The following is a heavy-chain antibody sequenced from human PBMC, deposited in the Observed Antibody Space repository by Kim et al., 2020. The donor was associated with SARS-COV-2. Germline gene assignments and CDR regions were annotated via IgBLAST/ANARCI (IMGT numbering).Heavy chain of an antibody. CDR3: AKDGWTLDYYDSSGSTQGENYFDY. V-gene: IGHV3-9*01. D-gene: IGHD3-22*01. CDR1: GFTFDDYA. J-gene: IGHJ4*02. Sequence: GGSLRLSCAASGFTFDDYAMHWVRQAPGKGLEGVSGISWNSGSIGYADSVKGRFTISRDNAKNSLYLQMNSLRAEDTALYYCAKDGWTLDYYDSSGSTQGENYFDYWGQGTLVTVSS. CDR2: ISWNSGSI.